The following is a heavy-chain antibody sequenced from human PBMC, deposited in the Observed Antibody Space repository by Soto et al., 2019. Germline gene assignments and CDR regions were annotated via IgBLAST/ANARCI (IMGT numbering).Heavy chain of an antibody. Sequence: QVQLVQSAAEVKKPGASVKVSCKASGYTFTSYGISWVRQAPGQGLECMGWISAYNGKTNYAQKLQGRVTMTTDTSTSTAYMELRSXXXXXXXXXXXXXXXGAPNWFDPWGQGTLVTVSS. CDR3: XXXXGAPNWFDP. J-gene: IGHJ5*02. V-gene: IGHV1-18*01. CDR1: GYTFTSYG. CDR2: ISAYNGKT.